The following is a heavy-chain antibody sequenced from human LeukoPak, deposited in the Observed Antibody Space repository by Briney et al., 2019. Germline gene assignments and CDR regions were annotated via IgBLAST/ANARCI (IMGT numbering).Heavy chain of an antibody. J-gene: IGHJ4*02. CDR2: LYPGDSDT. Sequence: SGESLKISXKSSGYNFTSYWIGWVRQMPGKGLEWPGILYPGDSDTRYSPPFQGQVTISADKSISTAYLQWSSLQASDTAIYYCARGYYGSSGFDYWGQGTLVTVSS. CDR3: ARGYYGSSGFDY. CDR1: GYNFTSYW. D-gene: IGHD3-10*01. V-gene: IGHV5-51*01.